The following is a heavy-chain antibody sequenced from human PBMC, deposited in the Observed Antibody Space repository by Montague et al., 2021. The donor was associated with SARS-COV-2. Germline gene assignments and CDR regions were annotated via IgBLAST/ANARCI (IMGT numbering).Heavy chain of an antibody. CDR2: IYYRGST. CDR3: AREGLSNWFDP. CDR1: NGSISSYY. Sequence: SETLSLTCTVSNGSISSYYWSWVRQPPGKRLEWIGYIYYRGSTNYNPSLESRVTMSVDTSKNQFSLKLRSVTAADTAVYLCAREGLSNWFDPWGQGTLVIVSS. J-gene: IGHJ5*02. V-gene: IGHV4-59*01.